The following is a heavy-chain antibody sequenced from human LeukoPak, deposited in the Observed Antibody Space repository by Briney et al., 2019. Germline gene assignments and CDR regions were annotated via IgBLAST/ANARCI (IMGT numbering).Heavy chain of an antibody. CDR2: IYYSGST. CDR1: GGSISSSSYY. J-gene: IGHJ4*02. D-gene: IGHD1-14*01. Sequence: SETLSLTCTVSGGSISSSSYYWGWLRQPPGMGLEWIGNIYYSGSTNYNPSLKSRVTISVDTSKNQFSLKLSSVTAADTAVYYCARALKRTSHFDYWGQGTLVTVSS. CDR3: ARALKRTSHFDY. V-gene: IGHV4-61*05.